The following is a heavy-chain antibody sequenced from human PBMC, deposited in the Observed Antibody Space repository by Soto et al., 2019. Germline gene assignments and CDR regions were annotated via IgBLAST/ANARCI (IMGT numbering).Heavy chain of an antibody. CDR3: AIQDCTNDVCLEAAVTVGGALES. Sequence: EVQLVQSGGGLAQPGKSLRLSCAASGFTFRKFWMHWVRQVPGKGPVWVSYISSDGTTTDYADSVKGRFTIARDNAKDTLDQQMDSLRAEDTAVYHCAIQDCTNDVCLEAAVTVGGALESWGQGTLVTVSS. D-gene: IGHD2-8*01. CDR1: GFTFRKFW. J-gene: IGHJ1*01. CDR2: ISSDGTTT. V-gene: IGHV3-74*01.